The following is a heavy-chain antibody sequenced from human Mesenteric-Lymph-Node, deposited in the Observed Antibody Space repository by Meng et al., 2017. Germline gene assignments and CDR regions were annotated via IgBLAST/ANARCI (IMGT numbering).Heavy chain of an antibody. Sequence: ASVKVSCKASGYTFTSYYMHWVRQAPGQGLEWMGIINPSGGSTSYAQKFQGRVTMTRDTSTSTVYMELSSLRSEDTAVYYCARDGYYGSGSYYTTLVVWFDPWGQGTLVTVSS. CDR1: GYTFTSYY. J-gene: IGHJ5*02. D-gene: IGHD3-10*01. CDR2: INPSGGST. CDR3: ARDGYYGSGSYYTTLVVWFDP. V-gene: IGHV1-46*01.